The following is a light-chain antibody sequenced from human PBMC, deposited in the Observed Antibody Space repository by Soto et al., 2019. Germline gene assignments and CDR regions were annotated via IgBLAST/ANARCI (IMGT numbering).Light chain of an antibody. V-gene: IGKV1-27*01. CDR1: QDINNY. CDR3: QRYNNGPPVS. J-gene: IGKJ3*01. Sequence: DIQMTQSPSSLSASVGDRVTITCRASQDINNYLAWYQQKPGKPPKLLIYAASTLQSGVPSRFSGGGSGTEFTLTINSLQPEDVATYYCQRYNNGPPVSFVPGTKV. CDR2: AAS.